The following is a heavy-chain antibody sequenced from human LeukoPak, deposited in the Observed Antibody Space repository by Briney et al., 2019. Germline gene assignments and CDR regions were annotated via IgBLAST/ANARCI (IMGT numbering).Heavy chain of an antibody. Sequence: SETLSLTCTVSGGSISSYYWSWIRQPPGKGLEWIGYIYYSGSTNYNPSLKSRVTISVDTSKNQFSLKLSSVTAADTAVYYCARRDGLDLWYFDYWGQGTLVTVSS. CDR2: IYYSGST. V-gene: IGHV4-59*08. J-gene: IGHJ4*02. CDR1: GGSISSYY. D-gene: IGHD3-16*01. CDR3: ARRDGLDLWYFDY.